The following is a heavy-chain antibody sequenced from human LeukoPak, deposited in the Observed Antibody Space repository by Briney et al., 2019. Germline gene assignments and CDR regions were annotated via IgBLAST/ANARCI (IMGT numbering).Heavy chain of an antibody. Sequence: SETLSLTCTVSGGSISSSSYYWGWIRQPPGKGLEWIGSIYYSGSTYYNPSFKSRVTISIDTSKNQFSLKLSSVTAADTVVYYCARDDYYDSSGYYYVRSVEGSFDYWGQGTLVTVSS. J-gene: IGHJ4*02. D-gene: IGHD3-22*01. CDR3: ARDDYYDSSGYYYVRSVEGSFDY. CDR1: GGSISSSSYY. CDR2: IYYSGST. V-gene: IGHV4-39*07.